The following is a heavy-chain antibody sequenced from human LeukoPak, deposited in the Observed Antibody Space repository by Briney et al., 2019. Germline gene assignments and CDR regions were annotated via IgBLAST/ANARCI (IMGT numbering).Heavy chain of an antibody. CDR2: INPNSGGT. D-gene: IGHD6-13*01. J-gene: IGHJ4*02. V-gene: IGHV1-2*02. CDR1: GYTFTDYY. Sequence: ASVKVSCMASGYTFTDYYMHWARQAPGQGLEWMGWINPNSGGTNYAQKFQGRVTMTRDSSISTAYMELSRLRSDDTAVYYCARFPRLPAGPTINNGFDYWGQGTLVTVSS. CDR3: ARFPRLPAGPTINNGFDY.